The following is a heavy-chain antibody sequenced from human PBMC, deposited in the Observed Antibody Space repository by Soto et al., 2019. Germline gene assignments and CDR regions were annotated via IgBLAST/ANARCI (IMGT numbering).Heavy chain of an antibody. V-gene: IGHV3-33*01. CDR2: IWYDGTKT. D-gene: IGHD3-22*01. J-gene: IGHJ4*02. CDR3: VRETANYDSSNNVAQGFDF. CDR1: GFTFRAFG. Sequence: VQLVESGGGVVQPGRSLRLSCAASGFTFRAFGMHWVRQAPGKGLEWVAVIWYDGTKTYYIDSVEGRFTISRDNSKNTLYLQMDSLRVEDTAVYYCVRETANYDSSNNVAQGFDFWGQGVLVSVSS.